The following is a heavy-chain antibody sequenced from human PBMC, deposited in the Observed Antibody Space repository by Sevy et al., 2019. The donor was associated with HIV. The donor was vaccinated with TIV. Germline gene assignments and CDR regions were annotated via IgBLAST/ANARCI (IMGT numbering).Heavy chain of an antibody. D-gene: IGHD1-7*01. CDR2: INPSGGST. Sequence: ASVKVSCKASGYTFTSYYMHWVRQAPGQGLEWMGVINPSGGSTSYAQKFQGRVTMTRDTSTSTVYKELSSLRSEDTAVYYCARDRGTTDNWFDPGGQGTLVTVS. CDR1: GYTFTSYY. CDR3: ARDRGTTDNWFDP. J-gene: IGHJ5*02. V-gene: IGHV1-46*01.